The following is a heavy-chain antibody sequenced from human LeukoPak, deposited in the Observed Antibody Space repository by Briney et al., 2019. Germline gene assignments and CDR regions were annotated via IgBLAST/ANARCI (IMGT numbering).Heavy chain of an antibody. V-gene: IGHV3-23*01. Sequence: GGSLRLSCAASGFTFSSYAMSWVRQAPGKGLEWVSAIRGSGGGTYYADSVKGRFTISRDNSKNTLYLQVNSLRAEDTAVYYCAKDGGLRRYFDLWGRGTLVTVSS. CDR1: GFTFSSYA. D-gene: IGHD3-16*01. J-gene: IGHJ2*01. CDR3: AKDGGLRRYFDL. CDR2: IRGSGGGT.